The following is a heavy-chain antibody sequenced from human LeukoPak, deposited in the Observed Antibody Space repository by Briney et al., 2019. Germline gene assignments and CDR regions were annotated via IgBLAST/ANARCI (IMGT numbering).Heavy chain of an antibody. CDR3: ARDHCSSTTCYFED. V-gene: IGHV3-20*04. CDR2: ISWNGANT. CDR1: GFTFDDFG. J-gene: IGHJ4*02. Sequence: GGSLRLSCVASGFTFDDFGLSCVRQVPGRGLEWVARISWNGANTGYADSVKGRFTISRDNAENSLFLQMNSLTADDTALYYCARDHCSSTTCYFEDWGQGTLVTVSS. D-gene: IGHD2-2*01.